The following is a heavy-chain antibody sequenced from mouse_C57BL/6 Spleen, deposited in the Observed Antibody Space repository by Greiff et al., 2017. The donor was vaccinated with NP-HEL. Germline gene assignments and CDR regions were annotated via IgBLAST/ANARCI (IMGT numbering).Heavy chain of an antibody. V-gene: IGHV14-4*01. J-gene: IGHJ2*01. Sequence: VQLKESGAELVRPGASVKLSCTASGFNIKDDYMHWVKQRPEQGLEWIGWIDPENGDTEYASKFQGKATITADTSSNTAYLQLSSLTSEDTAVYYCTTHTTVVLDYWGQGTTLTVSS. CDR2: IDPENGDT. CDR3: TTHTTVVLDY. D-gene: IGHD1-1*01. CDR1: GFNIKDDY.